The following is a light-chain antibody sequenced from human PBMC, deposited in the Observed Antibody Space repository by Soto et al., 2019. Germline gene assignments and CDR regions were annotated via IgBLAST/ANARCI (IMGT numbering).Light chain of an antibody. J-gene: IGLJ1*01. CDR1: SSNIGSNS. V-gene: IGLV1-44*01. CDR2: SND. CDR3: AAWDDSPNGYV. Sequence: VLTQPPSASGTPGQRVTISCSGSSSNIGSNSVNWYQQLPGTAPKLLIYSNDRRPSGVPDRFSGSKSGTSASLAISGLQSEDEADYYCAAWDDSPNGYVFGTGTKVTVL.